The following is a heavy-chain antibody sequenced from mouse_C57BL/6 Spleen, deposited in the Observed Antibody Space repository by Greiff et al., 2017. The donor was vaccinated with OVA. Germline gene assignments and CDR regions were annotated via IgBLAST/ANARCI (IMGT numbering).Heavy chain of an antibody. D-gene: IGHD2-3*01. V-gene: IGHV1-76*01. CDR3: AIYDGSDV. CDR1: GYTFTDYY. J-gene: IGHJ1*03. Sequence: VQLQQSGAELVRPGASVKLSCKASGYTFTDYYINWVKQRPGQGLEWIARIYPGSGNTYYNEKFKGKATLTAEKSSSTAYMQLSSLTSEDSAVYFCAIYDGSDVWGTGTTVTVSS. CDR2: IYPGSGNT.